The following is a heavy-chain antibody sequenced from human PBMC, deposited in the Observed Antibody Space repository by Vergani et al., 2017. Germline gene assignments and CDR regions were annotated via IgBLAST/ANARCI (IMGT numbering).Heavy chain of an antibody. CDR1: GGSFSSYY. Sequence: QVQLQQWGAGLLKPSETLSLTCAVYGGSFSSYYWSWIRQPPGKGLEWIGYIYYSGSTNYNPSLKSRVTISVDTSKNQFSLKLSSVTAADTAVYYCARGLAARRGIFDYWGQGTLVTVSS. J-gene: IGHJ4*02. CDR2: IYYSGST. D-gene: IGHD6-6*01. CDR3: ARGLAARRGIFDY. V-gene: IGHV4-34*11.